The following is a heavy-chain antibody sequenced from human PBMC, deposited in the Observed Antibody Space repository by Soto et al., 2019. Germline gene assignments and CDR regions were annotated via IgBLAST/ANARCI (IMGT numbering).Heavy chain of an antibody. J-gene: IGHJ4*02. CDR1: GYSFTNYC. Sequence: PGESLKICWKGSGYSFTNYCIAVGLQMPGKGLEWMGISYPGDSDTRYSPSFQGKVTISAYKSSTTAYLQWSSLKTSDTAMYYCARGEGSTWRFDYWGQGTLVTVSS. CDR2: SYPGDSDT. V-gene: IGHV5-51*01. CDR3: ARGEGSTWRFDY.